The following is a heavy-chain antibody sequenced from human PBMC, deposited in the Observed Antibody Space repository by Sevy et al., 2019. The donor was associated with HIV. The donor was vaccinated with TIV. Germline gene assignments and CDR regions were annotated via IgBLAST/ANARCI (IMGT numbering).Heavy chain of an antibody. Sequence: GGSLRLSCAVSGFNFSVSAMHWVRQASGKGLEWLGRIRTKANNYVTAYSTSLKGRFTMSRDDSKSTAYLQMNSLKSEDTALYYCTTLLGVPIDYWGQGALVTVSS. V-gene: IGHV3-73*01. J-gene: IGHJ4*02. CDR1: GFNFSVSA. D-gene: IGHD3-10*01. CDR2: IRTKANNYVT. CDR3: TTLLGVPIDY.